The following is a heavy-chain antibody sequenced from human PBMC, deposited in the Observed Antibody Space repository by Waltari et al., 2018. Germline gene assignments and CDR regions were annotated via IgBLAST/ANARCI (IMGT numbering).Heavy chain of an antibody. CDR2: ISSSGSTI. CDR1: GFTFSSYE. Sequence: EVQLVESGGGLVQPGGSLRLPCAASGFTFSSYEVNWVRQAPGKGLELVSYISSSGSTIYYADSVKGRFTISRDNAKNSLHLQMNSLRAEDTAVYYCASHGDFFDYWGQGTLVTVSS. V-gene: IGHV3-48*03. CDR3: ASHGDFFDY. D-gene: IGHD2-21*01. J-gene: IGHJ4*02.